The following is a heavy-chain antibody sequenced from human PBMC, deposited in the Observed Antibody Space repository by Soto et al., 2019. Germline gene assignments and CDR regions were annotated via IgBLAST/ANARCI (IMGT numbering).Heavy chain of an antibody. J-gene: IGHJ3*01. V-gene: IGHV3-9*01. CDR2: INWNSGTL. D-gene: IGHD4-17*01. Sequence: EVQLVEPGGGVVQPGGSLRLSCTASGLNFAKYAMNWVRQAPGRCLEWVSGINWNSGTLDYADSVKGRFTLSRDNARKSLYLQMHRLSADDTALYYCVKDGDYGDYEGGLGEAYEVWGRGTLVTVSS. CDR3: VKDGDYGDYEGGLGEAYEV. CDR1: GLNFAKYA.